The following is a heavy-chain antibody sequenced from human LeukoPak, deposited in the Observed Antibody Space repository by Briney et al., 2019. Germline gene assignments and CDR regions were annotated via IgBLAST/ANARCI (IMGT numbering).Heavy chain of an antibody. Sequence: PSETLSLTCTVSGGSISIYYWSWIRQPPGKGLEWIGYIYYSGSTNYNPSLKSRVTISVDTSKNQFSLKLSSVTAADTAVYYCARLKYSSSWISHDYWGQGTLVTVSS. D-gene: IGHD6-13*01. CDR2: IYYSGST. CDR1: GGSISIYY. J-gene: IGHJ4*02. V-gene: IGHV4-59*08. CDR3: ARLKYSSSWISHDY.